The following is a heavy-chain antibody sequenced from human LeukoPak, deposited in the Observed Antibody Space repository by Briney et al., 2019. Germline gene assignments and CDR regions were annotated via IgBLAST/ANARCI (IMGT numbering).Heavy chain of an antibody. D-gene: IGHD5-18*01. CDR1: GYTFTGYY. CDR2: INPNSGGT. Sequence: GASVKVSCKASGYTFTGYYMHWVRQAPGQGLEWMGRINPNSGGTNYAQKFQGRVTMTRDTSISTAYMELSRLRSDDTAVYYCARGSWRIFGYSYGYLDYWGQGTLVTVSS. CDR3: ARGSWRIFGYSYGYLDY. V-gene: IGHV1-2*06. J-gene: IGHJ4*02.